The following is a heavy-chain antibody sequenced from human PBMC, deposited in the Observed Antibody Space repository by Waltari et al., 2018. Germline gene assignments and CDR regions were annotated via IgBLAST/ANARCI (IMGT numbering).Heavy chain of an antibody. CDR3: ARETDAGRPHY. Sequence: QVQLVESGGGVVQPGRSLRLSCAASGFTFSSYAMHWVRQAPGKGLEWVAVISYDGSNKYYADAVKGRFTISRDNSKNTLYLQLNSLRAEDTAVYYCARETDAGRPHYWGQGTLVTVSS. J-gene: IGHJ4*02. CDR2: ISYDGSNK. D-gene: IGHD6-13*01. CDR1: GFTFSSYA. V-gene: IGHV3-30-3*01.